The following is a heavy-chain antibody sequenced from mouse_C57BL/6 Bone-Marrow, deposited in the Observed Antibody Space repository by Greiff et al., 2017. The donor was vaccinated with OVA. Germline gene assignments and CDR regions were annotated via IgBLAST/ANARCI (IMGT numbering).Heavy chain of an antibody. Sequence: QVQLQQSGPGLVQPSQSLSITCTVSGFSLTSYGVHWVRQSPGKGLEWLGVIWSGGSTDYNAAFISRLSISKDNSKSQVFFKMNSLQADDTAIYYCARPYYYGSSWYFDVWGTGTTVTVSS. V-gene: IGHV2-2*01. CDR2: IWSGGST. J-gene: IGHJ1*03. D-gene: IGHD1-1*01. CDR1: GFSLTSYG. CDR3: ARPYYYGSSWYFDV.